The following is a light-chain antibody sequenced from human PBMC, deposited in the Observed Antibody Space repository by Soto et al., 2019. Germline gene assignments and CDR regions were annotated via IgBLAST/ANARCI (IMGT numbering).Light chain of an antibody. V-gene: IGKV3-11*01. Sequence: IVLTQSPSTLSLSPGERARLSCRASQSVSSYLAWYQQKPGQAPRLLIYDSSNRATGIPARFSGSGSGTDFTLTISSLEPEDFAVYFCQQRSNWPTFGQGTKVDIK. J-gene: IGKJ1*01. CDR3: QQRSNWPT. CDR1: QSVSSY. CDR2: DSS.